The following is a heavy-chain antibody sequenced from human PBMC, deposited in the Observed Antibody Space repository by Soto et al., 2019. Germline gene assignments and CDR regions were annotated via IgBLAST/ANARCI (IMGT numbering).Heavy chain of an antibody. CDR2: IIPIFHTT. CDR1: GGTFDNYG. CDR3: ATWEYVCGSRWGEWSFDL. D-gene: IGHD3-16*01. Sequence: QVQLVQSGPEVKKPGSSVKVSCKASGGTFDNYGFTWVRQARGQGLEWMGGIIPIFHTTGYAHKFQGQGTITADESTSTGYVELGRRRSEDTDVYYCATWEYVCGSRWGEWSFDLWGRGTLVTVSS. J-gene: IGHJ2*01. V-gene: IGHV1-69*12.